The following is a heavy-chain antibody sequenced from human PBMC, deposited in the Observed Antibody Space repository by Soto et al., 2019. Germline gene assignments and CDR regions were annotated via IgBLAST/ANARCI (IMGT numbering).Heavy chain of an antibody. CDR1: GFTFSSYA. J-gene: IGHJ4*02. Sequence: PGGSLRLSCAASGFTFSSYAMHWVRQAPGKGLEWVAVISYDGSNKYYADSVKGRFTISRDNSKNTLYLQMNSLRAEDTAVYYCAREDELRPFDYWGQGTLVTVS. CDR3: AREDELRPFDY. CDR2: ISYDGSNK. V-gene: IGHV3-30-3*01. D-gene: IGHD1-26*01.